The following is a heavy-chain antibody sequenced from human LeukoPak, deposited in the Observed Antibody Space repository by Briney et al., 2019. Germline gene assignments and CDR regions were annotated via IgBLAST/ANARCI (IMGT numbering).Heavy chain of an antibody. CDR1: GYTFTRYD. CDR2: MNPNSGNT. V-gene: IGHV1-8*03. Sequence: GASVKVSCKASGYTFTRYDINWVRQATGQGLEWMGWMNPNSGNTGYAQKFQGRVTITRNTSISTAYMELSSLRSEDTAVYYCARRARGDYDILTGYYNWFDPWGQGTLVTVSS. CDR3: ARRARGDYDILTGYYNWFDP. D-gene: IGHD3-9*01. J-gene: IGHJ5*02.